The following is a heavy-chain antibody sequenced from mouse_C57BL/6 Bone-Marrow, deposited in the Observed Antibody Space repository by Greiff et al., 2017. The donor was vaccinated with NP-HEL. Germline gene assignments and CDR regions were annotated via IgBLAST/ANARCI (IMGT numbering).Heavy chain of an antibody. CDR3: APRLLRYDMAMDY. J-gene: IGHJ4*01. D-gene: IGHD1-1*01. CDR2: INPSTGGT. V-gene: IGHV1-42*01. CDR1: GYSFTGYY. Sequence: EVQLQQSGPELVKPGASVKISCKASGYSFTGYYMNWVKQSPEKSLEWIGEINPSTGGTTYNQKFKAKATLTVDKSSSTAYMQLKSLTSEDSAVYYCAPRLLRYDMAMDYWGQGTSVTVSS.